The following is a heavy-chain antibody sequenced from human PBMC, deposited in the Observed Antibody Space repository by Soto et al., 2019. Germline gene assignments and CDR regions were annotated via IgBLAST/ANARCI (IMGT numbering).Heavy chain of an antibody. CDR3: ATAHFYGSGSYLVADF. Sequence: PGGSLRLSCAASGFTFSVSAMTCVRQAPGKGLQWVAGLSGGGGSIYYADSVKGRFTISRDNSKNTLYLQMNSLRVDDTAIYYCATAHFYGSGSYLVADFWGHGTLVTVSS. CDR2: LSGGGGSI. D-gene: IGHD3-10*01. V-gene: IGHV3-23*01. J-gene: IGHJ5*01. CDR1: GFTFSVSA.